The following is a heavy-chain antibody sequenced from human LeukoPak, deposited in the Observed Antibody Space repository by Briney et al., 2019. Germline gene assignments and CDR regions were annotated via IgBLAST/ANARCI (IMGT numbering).Heavy chain of an antibody. Sequence: SETLSLACAVYGGSFSGYYWSWIRQPPGKGLEWIGEINHSGSTNYNPSLKSRVTISVDTSKNQFSLKLSSVTAADTAVYYCARGVGYCSGGSCYSHYYCYYYMDVWGKGTTVTVSS. J-gene: IGHJ6*03. CDR1: GGSFSGYY. CDR3: ARGVGYCSGGSCYSHYYCYYYMDV. D-gene: IGHD2-15*01. V-gene: IGHV4-34*01. CDR2: INHSGST.